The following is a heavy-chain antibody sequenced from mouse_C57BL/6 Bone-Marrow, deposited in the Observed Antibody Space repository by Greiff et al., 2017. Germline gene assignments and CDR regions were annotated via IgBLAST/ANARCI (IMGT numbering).Heavy chain of an antibody. CDR3: TRAPNWYFDV. J-gene: IGHJ1*03. CDR1: GFTFSSYA. CDR2: ISSGGDYI. V-gene: IGHV5-9-1*02. Sequence: EVKLMESGEGLVKPGGSLKLSCAASGFTFSSYAMSWVRQTPEKRLEWVAYISSGGDYIYYADTVKGRFTISRYNARNTLYLQMSSLKSEDTAMYYCTRAPNWYFDVWGTGTTVTVSS.